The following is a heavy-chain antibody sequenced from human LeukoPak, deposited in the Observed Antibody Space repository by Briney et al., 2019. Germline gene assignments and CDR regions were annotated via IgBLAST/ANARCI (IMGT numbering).Heavy chain of an antibody. D-gene: IGHD4-17*01. V-gene: IGHV3-74*01. CDR3: ARGDYGDYFDY. CDR2: INTDGSTI. J-gene: IGHJ4*02. Sequence: GGSLRLSCAASGFTFGNYWMHWVRQGPGKGLVWVSRINTDGSTITYADSVKGRFTISRDNAKNKVYLQMSSLRAEDTAVYYCARGDYGDYFDYWGQGTLIIVSS. CDR1: GFTFGNYW.